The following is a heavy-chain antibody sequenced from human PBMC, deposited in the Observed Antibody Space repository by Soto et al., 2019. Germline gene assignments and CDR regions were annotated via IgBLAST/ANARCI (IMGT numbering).Heavy chain of an antibody. CDR2: IWYDGTNK. CDR1: GFTFSIYG. D-gene: IGHD6-19*01. J-gene: IGHJ4*02. Sequence: QVQLVESGGGVVQPGRSLRLSCAASGFTFSIYGMHWVRQAPGKGLAWVAVIWYDGTNKYYADSVKGRFTISRDNSKDTLYLQMNSLRAEDTAVYYCARDAEQWLAAYYYDYWGQGTLVTVSS. V-gene: IGHV3-33*01. CDR3: ARDAEQWLAAYYYDY.